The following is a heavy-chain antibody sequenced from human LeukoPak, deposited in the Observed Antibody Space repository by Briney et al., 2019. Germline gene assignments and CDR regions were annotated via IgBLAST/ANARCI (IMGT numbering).Heavy chain of an antibody. CDR3: ARETPGSRVFDS. Sequence: GGSLRLSCAASGFTFSSYGMHWVRQAPGKGLEWVAFIRYDGSNKYYADSVKGRFTISRDNSKNTLYLQMNSLRAEDTAVYYCARETPGSRVFDSWGQGTLVTVSS. J-gene: IGHJ4*02. V-gene: IGHV3-30*02. CDR1: GFTFSSYG. D-gene: IGHD1-14*01. CDR2: IRYDGSNK.